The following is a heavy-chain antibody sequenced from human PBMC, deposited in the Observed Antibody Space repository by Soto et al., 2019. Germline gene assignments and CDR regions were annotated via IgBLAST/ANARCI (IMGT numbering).Heavy chain of an antibody. Sequence: PSETLSLTCTVSGGSISSGGYYWSWIRQHPGKGLEWIGYIYYTGSTYYNPSLKSRVTISVDTSKNQFSLKLSSVTAADTAVYYCARADYINSRTYYYYMDVCGKGTTGTVSS. D-gene: IGHD4-4*01. V-gene: IGHV4-31*03. CDR3: ARADYINSRTYYYYMDV. CDR2: IYYTGST. CDR1: GGSISSGGYY. J-gene: IGHJ6*03.